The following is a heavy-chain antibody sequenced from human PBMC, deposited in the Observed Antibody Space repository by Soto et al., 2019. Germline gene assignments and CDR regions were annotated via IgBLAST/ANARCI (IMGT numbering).Heavy chain of an antibody. CDR2: ISAYNGNT. Sequence: QVQLVQSGAEVKKPGASVKVSCTASGYTFTSYSISWVRQAPGQGLEWMGRISAYNGNTNYAQKLQGRVTMTTDTYTSTAYLELRSLRSDDTAVYYCASAQYGSASYYNVGEYGMDVLGQGTTVTVSS. CDR3: ASAQYGSASYYNVGEYGMDV. V-gene: IGHV1-18*01. D-gene: IGHD3-10*01. CDR1: GYTFTSYS. J-gene: IGHJ6*02.